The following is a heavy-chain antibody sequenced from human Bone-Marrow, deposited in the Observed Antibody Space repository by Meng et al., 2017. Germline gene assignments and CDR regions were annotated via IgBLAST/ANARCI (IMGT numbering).Heavy chain of an antibody. V-gene: IGHV3-74*03. D-gene: IGHD3-3*01. J-gene: IGHJ4*02. CDR3: ARTYYDFWSGYLDY. CDR2: INDAGSET. Sequence: GGSLRLSCAASGFTFINYWMHWFRQAPGKGLVWVARINDAGSETKYEDSVKGRFTISRDNAKNSLYLQMNSLRAEDTAVYYCARTYYDFWSGYLDYWGQGTLVTVSS. CDR1: GFTFINYW.